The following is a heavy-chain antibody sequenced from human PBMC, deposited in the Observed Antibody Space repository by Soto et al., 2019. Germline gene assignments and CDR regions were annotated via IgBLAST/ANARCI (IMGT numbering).Heavy chain of an antibody. D-gene: IGHD6-13*01. J-gene: IGHJ6*02. CDR3: ARGFPLAAAGTLYYGMDV. CDR2: INHSGST. CDR1: GGSFSGYY. Sequence: SETLSLTCAVYGGSFSGYYWGWIRQPPGKGLEWSGEINHSGSTNYNPSLKSRVTISVDTSKNQFSLKLSSVTAADTAVHYCARGFPLAAAGTLYYGMDVWGQGTTVTVSS. V-gene: IGHV4-34*01.